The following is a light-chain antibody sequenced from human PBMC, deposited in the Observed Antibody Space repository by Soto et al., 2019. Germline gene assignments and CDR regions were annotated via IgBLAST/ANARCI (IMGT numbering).Light chain of an antibody. CDR3: QQYNNWHPWT. Sequence: EVLLTQSPATLSVSPGEGVTISCRASQGIGDTLAWYQQKPGQAPRLLIYGASTRANGIPARFSGSGSGTEFSLTISSLQSEDFAVYYCQQYNNWHPWTFGQGTKVDIK. CDR1: QGIGDT. V-gene: IGKV3-15*01. CDR2: GAS. J-gene: IGKJ1*01.